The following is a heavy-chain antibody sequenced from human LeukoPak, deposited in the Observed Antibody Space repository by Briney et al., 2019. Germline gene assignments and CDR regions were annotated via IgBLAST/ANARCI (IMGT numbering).Heavy chain of an antibody. CDR3: VRDPDALDF. CDR2: VSKITHRK. Sequence: PGGSLRLSCAASGSTFSSYSMNWVLRAPGKGLEWVSYVSKITHRKLYADSVRGRFTISRDDVTNSLYLQMDSLRVGDTAVYYCVRDPDALDFWGRGTQVIVSS. CDR1: GSTFSSYS. J-gene: IGHJ4*02. V-gene: IGHV3-48*01. D-gene: IGHD2-2*01.